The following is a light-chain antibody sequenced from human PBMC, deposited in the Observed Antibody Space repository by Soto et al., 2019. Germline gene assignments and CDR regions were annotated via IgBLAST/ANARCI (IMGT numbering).Light chain of an antibody. V-gene: IGLV2-14*01. Sequence: QSALTQPASVSGSPGQSIIISCTGTSSDGGGYNYVSWYQQHPGKAPKLMIYDVSNRPSGVSNRFSGSKSGNTASLTISGLQAEDEADYYCSSYTSSSTPYVFGTGSKLTVL. CDR3: SSYTSSSTPYV. CDR2: DVS. J-gene: IGLJ1*01. CDR1: SSDGGGYNY.